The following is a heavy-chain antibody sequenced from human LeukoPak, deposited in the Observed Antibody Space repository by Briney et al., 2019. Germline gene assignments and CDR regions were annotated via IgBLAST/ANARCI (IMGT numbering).Heavy chain of an antibody. CDR1: GYTFTIYA. V-gene: IGHV1-18*01. Sequence: ASVKVSCKASGYTFTIYAISWVRQAPGQGLEWMGWISADNGNTDYAQRFQGRVTMTTDTSTSTAYMELRSLRSDDTAVYYCARGRGAAAGNSYYYMDVWGKGTTVTVSS. CDR3: ARGRGAAAGNSYYYMDV. D-gene: IGHD6-13*01. CDR2: ISADNGNT. J-gene: IGHJ6*03.